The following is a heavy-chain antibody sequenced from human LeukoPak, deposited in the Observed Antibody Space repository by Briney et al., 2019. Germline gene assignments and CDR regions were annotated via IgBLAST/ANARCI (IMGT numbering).Heavy chain of an antibody. Sequence: SETLSLTCTVSGYSISSGYYWGWIRQPPGKGLEWIGSIYHSGSTYYNPSLKSRVTISVDTSKNQFSLKLSSVTAADTVVYYCARGYDFWSGYLSDLWGRGTLVTVSS. J-gene: IGHJ2*01. D-gene: IGHD3-3*01. CDR2: IYHSGST. CDR3: ARGYDFWSGYLSDL. V-gene: IGHV4-38-2*02. CDR1: GYSISSGYY.